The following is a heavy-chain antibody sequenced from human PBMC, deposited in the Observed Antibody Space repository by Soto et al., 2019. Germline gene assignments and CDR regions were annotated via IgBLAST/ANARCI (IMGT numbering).Heavy chain of an antibody. CDR1: GGTFSSYA. J-gene: IGHJ5*02. D-gene: IGHD4-17*01. V-gene: IGHV1-69*12. Sequence: QVQLVQSGAEVKKPGSSVKVSCKASGGTFSSYAISWVRQAPGQGLEWMGGIIPIFGTANYGQKFQGRVTITADECTSTGYRELSSLRSEDTAVYDCARGDYGGNSFRWFDPWGQGTLVTGSS. CDR3: ARGDYGGNSFRWFDP. CDR2: IIPIFGTA.